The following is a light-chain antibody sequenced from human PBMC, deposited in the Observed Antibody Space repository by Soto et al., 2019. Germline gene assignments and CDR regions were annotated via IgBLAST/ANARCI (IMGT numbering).Light chain of an antibody. V-gene: IGKV1-17*01. Sequence: DIQMTQSPSSLSASVGDRVTITCRTSHDIRSDLGWFQQKPGKAPKRLIYAASTLQSGVPSRFSGSRSGTEFTLTISSLQPEVFATYYCLQHNSYPFTFGPGTKVDIK. CDR2: AAS. CDR3: LQHNSYPFT. CDR1: HDIRSD. J-gene: IGKJ3*01.